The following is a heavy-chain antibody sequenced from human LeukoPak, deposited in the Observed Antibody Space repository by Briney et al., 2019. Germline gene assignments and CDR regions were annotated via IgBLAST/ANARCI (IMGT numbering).Heavy chain of an antibody. D-gene: IGHD6-13*01. CDR2: ISSSSSTI. J-gene: IGHJ4*02. CDR3: AKDLVKGIAAPTDY. Sequence: GGSLRLSCVASGFTFSSYSMNWVRQAPGKGLEWVSYISSSSSTIYYADSVKGRFTISRDNSKNTLYLQMNSLRAEDTAVYYCAKDLVKGIAAPTDYWGQGTLVTVSS. CDR1: GFTFSSYS. V-gene: IGHV3-48*01.